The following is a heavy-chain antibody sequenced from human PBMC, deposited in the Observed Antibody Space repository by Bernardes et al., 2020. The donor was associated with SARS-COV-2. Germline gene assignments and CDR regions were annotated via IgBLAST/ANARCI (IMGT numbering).Heavy chain of an antibody. CDR1: GLDFSNFD. J-gene: IGHJ4*02. V-gene: IGHV3-23*01. Sequence: GGSLRLSCITSGLDFSNFDMAWVRQTPEKGLEWVSTISRIRNTHYADFAQGRFTISRDDANNALYLQMNNLRVEDTATYYCAPELQYDDLYWGQGTLVAVSS. CDR3: APELQYDDLY. D-gene: IGHD3-16*01. CDR2: ISRIRNT.